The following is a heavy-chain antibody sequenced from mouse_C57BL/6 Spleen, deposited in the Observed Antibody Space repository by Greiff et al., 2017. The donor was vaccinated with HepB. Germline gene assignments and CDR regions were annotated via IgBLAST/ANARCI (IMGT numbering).Heavy chain of an antibody. CDR2: IDPANGNT. CDR3: ARGTTVVATRYFDV. Sequence: VQVVESVAELVRPGASVKLSCTASGFNIKNTYMHWVKQRPEQGLEWIGRIDPANGNTKYAPKFQGKATITADTSSNTAYLQLSSLTSEDTAIYYCARGTTVVATRYFDVWGTGTTVTVSS. J-gene: IGHJ1*03. D-gene: IGHD1-1*01. CDR1: GFNIKNTY. V-gene: IGHV14-3*01.